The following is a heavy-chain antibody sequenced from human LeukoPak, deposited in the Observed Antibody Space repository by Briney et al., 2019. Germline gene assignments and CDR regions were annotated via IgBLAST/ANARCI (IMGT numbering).Heavy chain of an antibody. D-gene: IGHD6-19*01. CDR3: ARQLPLAGIAVAAPFDY. J-gene: IGHJ4*02. Sequence: PSETLSLTCTVSGGSISSSSSYWGWIRQPPGKGLEWIGSIYYSGSTYYNPSLKSRVTISVDTSKNQFSLKLSSVTAADTAVYYCARQLPLAGIAVAAPFDYWGQGALVTVSS. V-gene: IGHV4-39*01. CDR1: GGSISSSSSY. CDR2: IYYSGST.